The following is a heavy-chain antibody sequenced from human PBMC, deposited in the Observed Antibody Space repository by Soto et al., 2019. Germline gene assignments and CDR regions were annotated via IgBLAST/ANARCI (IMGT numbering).Heavy chain of an antibody. Sequence: ASVKVSCKASGYTFTSYGISWVRQAPGQGLEWMGWISAYNGNTNYAQKLQGRVTMTTDTSTSTAYMELRSLRSDDTAVYYCARDNRYYYDSSGYYYWYFDLWGRGTLVTVSS. D-gene: IGHD3-22*01. CDR2: ISAYNGNT. V-gene: IGHV1-18*01. CDR3: ARDNRYYYDSSGYYYWYFDL. J-gene: IGHJ2*01. CDR1: GYTFTSYG.